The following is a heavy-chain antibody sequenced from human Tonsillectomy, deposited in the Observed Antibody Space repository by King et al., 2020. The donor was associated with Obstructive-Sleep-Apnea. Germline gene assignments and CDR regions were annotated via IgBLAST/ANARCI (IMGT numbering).Heavy chain of an antibody. CDR1: GGSIINTNW. CDR2: IYHSGTT. D-gene: IGHD4-17*01. V-gene: IGHV4-4*02. CDR3: ARTTYGDYALDY. J-gene: IGHJ4*02. Sequence: VQLQESGPGLVKPSGTLSLTCAVSGGSIINTNWWTWVRQPPGKGLEFIGQIYHSGTTNYNPSLRSRVTISVYKSKNQFSLKLRFVTAADTAVYYCARTTYGDYALDYWGQGTLVTVSS.